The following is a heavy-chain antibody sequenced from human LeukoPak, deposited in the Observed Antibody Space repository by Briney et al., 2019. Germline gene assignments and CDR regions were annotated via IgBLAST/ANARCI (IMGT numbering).Heavy chain of an antibody. J-gene: IGHJ4*02. CDR3: ARDGSSSSWPIDY. CDR2: ISAYNGNT. CDR1: GYTFTSYG. Sequence: ASVKVSCKASGYTFTSYGISWVRQAPGQGLEWMGWISAYNGNTNYAQKLQGRVTMTTDTSTSTAYKELRSLRSDDTAVYYCARDGSSSSWPIDYWGQGTLVTVSS. V-gene: IGHV1-18*01. D-gene: IGHD6-13*01.